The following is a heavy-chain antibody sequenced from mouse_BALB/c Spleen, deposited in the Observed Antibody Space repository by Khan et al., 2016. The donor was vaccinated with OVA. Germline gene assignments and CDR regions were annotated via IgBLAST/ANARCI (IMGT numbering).Heavy chain of an antibody. CDR1: GFTFSSYG. J-gene: IGHJ2*01. D-gene: IGHD1-1*01. CDR2: ISGDSSTI. Sequence: EVELVESGGGLVQPGGSRKLSCAASGFTFSSYGMHWVRQAPEKGLEWVAYISGDSSTIYYADTVKGRFTISRYNPKNTLFLQMTSLMSEDTAMYYCATSYYYGYYFDYWGPGTTLTVSS. CDR3: ATSYYYGYYFDY. V-gene: IGHV5-17*02.